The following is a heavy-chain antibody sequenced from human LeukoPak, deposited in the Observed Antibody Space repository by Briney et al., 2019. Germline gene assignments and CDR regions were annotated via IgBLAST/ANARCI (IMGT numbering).Heavy chain of an antibody. V-gene: IGHV4-31*03. D-gene: IGHD2-15*01. J-gene: IGHJ5*02. Sequence: TSETLSHTCTVSGGSISSGGYYWSWIRQHPGKGLEWIGYIYYSGSTYYNPSLKSRVTISVDTSKNQFSLKLSSVTAADTAVYYCARVHGIEDWFDPWGQGTLVTVSS. CDR2: IYYSGST. CDR1: GGSISSGGYY. CDR3: ARVHGIEDWFDP.